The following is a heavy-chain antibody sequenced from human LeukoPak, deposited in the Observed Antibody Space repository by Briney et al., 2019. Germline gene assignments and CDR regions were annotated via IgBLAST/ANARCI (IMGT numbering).Heavy chain of an antibody. CDR1: GGSISSGDYY. D-gene: IGHD3-10*01. J-gene: IGHJ5*02. V-gene: IGHV4-30-4*01. Sequence: SQTLSLTCTVSGGSISSGDYYWSWIRQPPGKGLEWIGYIYYSGSTYYNPSLKSRVTISVDTSKNQFSLKLSSVTAADTAVYYCARQMASVYGSGSSNWFDPWGQGTLVTVSS. CDR3: ARQMASVYGSGSSNWFDP. CDR2: IYYSGST.